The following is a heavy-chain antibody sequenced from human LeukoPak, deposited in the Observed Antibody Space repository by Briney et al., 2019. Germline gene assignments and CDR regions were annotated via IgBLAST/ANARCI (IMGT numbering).Heavy chain of an antibody. J-gene: IGHJ4*02. V-gene: IGHV1-46*01. D-gene: IGHD2-15*01. Sequence: ASVKVSCKASGYTFSSYYMLWARQAPGQGLEWVGRIDPNDGSTIYARNLQGRVTMTSDTSTSTVYMELSSLRSEDTAVYYCARGGPYHGWDYWGQGTLVTVSS. CDR3: ARGGPYHGWDY. CDR1: GYTFSSYY. CDR2: IDPNDGST.